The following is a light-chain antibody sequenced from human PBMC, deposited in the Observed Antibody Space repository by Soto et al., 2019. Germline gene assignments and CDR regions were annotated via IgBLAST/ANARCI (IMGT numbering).Light chain of an antibody. CDR1: SSDVGGYNY. J-gene: IGLJ1*01. Sequence: QSALTQPASVSGSPGQSITISHTGTSSDVGGYNYVSWYQQHPGKAPKLMIYDVSNRPSGVSNRFSGSKSGNTASLTISGLQAEDEADYYCSSYTSSSTLGYVFGSGTKVTVL. CDR2: DVS. V-gene: IGLV2-14*01. CDR3: SSYTSSSTLGYV.